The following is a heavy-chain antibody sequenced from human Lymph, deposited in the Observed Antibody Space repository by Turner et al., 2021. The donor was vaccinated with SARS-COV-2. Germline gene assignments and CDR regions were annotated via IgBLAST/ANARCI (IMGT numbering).Heavy chain of an antibody. CDR1: GGSFSGYN. CDR2: INHSGST. Sequence: QVQLQQWGAGLLKPSETLSLTCAVYGGSFSGYNWSWIRQPPGKGLEWIGEINHSGSTNYNPSLKSRVTISVDTSKNQFSLKLSSVTAADTAVYYCARGGVDTAMVRYYYYGMDVWGQGTTVTVSS. CDR3: ARGGVDTAMVRYYYYGMDV. J-gene: IGHJ6*02. V-gene: IGHV4-34*01. D-gene: IGHD5-18*01.